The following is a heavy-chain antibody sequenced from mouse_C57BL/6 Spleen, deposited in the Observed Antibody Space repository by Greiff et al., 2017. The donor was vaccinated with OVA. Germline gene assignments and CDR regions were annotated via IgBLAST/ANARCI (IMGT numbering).Heavy chain of an antibody. CDR3: ARSYYGSSYFDY. CDR1: GYTFTDYY. Sequence: QVQLQQSGAELVRPGASVKLSCKASGYTFTDYYINWVKQRPGQGLEWIARIYPGSGNTYYNEKFKGKATLTAEKSSSTAYMQLSSLTSEDSAVDFCARSYYGSSYFDYWGQGTTLTVSS. V-gene: IGHV1-76*01. D-gene: IGHD1-1*01. J-gene: IGHJ2*01. CDR2: IYPGSGNT.